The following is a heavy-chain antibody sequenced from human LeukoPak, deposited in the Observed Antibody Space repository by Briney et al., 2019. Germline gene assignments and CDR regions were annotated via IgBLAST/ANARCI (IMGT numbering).Heavy chain of an antibody. Sequence: SETLSLTCTVSGYSISIGYYWGWIGQPPGKGLEWIGNIYPSGTTYYNPSLKTRVTISVDRSKNHFSLKLSSVDAADTAVYFCARAYSSSWYFNWFDPWRQGTLVTVSS. CDR1: GYSISIGYY. CDR2: IYPSGTT. D-gene: IGHD6-13*01. CDR3: ARAYSSSWYFNWFDP. J-gene: IGHJ5*02. V-gene: IGHV4-38-2*02.